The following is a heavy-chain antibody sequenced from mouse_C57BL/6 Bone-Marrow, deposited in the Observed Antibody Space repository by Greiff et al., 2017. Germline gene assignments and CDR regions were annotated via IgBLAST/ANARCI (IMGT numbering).Heavy chain of an antibody. Sequence: EVQLVESGGDLVKPGGSLKLSCAASGFTFSSYGMSWVRQTPDKRLEWVATISSGGSYTYYPDSVKGRFTISRDNAKNTLYLQMSSLKTEDTAMYYCARLYGSSPYYFVYWGQGTTLTVSS. CDR3: ARLYGSSPYYFVY. J-gene: IGHJ2*01. CDR1: GFTFSSYG. CDR2: ISSGGSYT. D-gene: IGHD1-1*01. V-gene: IGHV5-6*01.